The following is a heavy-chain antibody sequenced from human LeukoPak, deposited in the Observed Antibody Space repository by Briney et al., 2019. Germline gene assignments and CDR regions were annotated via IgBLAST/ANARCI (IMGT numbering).Heavy chain of an antibody. CDR1: GYTFTGYY. CDR3: ARVGYGDYNWFDP. V-gene: IGHV1-2*02. D-gene: IGHD4-17*01. J-gene: IGHJ5*02. Sequence: ASVTVSCKASGYTFTGYYMHWVRQAPGQGLEWMGWINPNSGGTNYAQKFQGRVTMTRDTSISTAYMELSRLRSDDTAVYYCARVGYGDYNWFDPWGQGTLVTVSS. CDR2: INPNSGGT.